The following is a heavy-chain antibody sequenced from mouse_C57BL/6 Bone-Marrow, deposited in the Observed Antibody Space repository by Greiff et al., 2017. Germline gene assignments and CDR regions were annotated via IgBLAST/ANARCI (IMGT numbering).Heavy chain of an antibody. J-gene: IGHJ4*01. V-gene: IGHV1-39*01. CDR1: GYSFTDYN. CDR3: ARAAQALFLYSIDD. D-gene: IGHD3-2*02. CDR2: INPNYGTT. Sequence: VQLQQSGPELVKPGASVKISCKASGYSFTDYNMNWVKQSNGKSLEWIGVINPNYGTTSYNQKFTGKATLTVDQSSSTASMQLNSLTSDDSAFYYCARAAQALFLYSIDDWGQGTSVTVSS.